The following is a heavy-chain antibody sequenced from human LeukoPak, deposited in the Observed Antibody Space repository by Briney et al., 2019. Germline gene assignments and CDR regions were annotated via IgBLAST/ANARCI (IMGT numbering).Heavy chain of an antibody. V-gene: IGHV3-23*01. CDR1: GFTFSSYA. Sequence: PGGSLRLSCAASGFTFSSYAMSWVRQAPGKGLEWVSAISGSGGSTYYADSVKGRFTISRDNSKNTLYLQMNSLRAEDTAVYYCAKRGGSSGWYKGRYYFDYWGQGTLVTVSS. D-gene: IGHD6-19*01. CDR3: AKRGGSSGWYKGRYYFDY. J-gene: IGHJ4*02. CDR2: ISGSGGST.